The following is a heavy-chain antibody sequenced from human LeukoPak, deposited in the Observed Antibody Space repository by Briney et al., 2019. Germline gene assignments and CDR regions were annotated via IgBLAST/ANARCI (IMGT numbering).Heavy chain of an antibody. CDR1: GYNFNTYW. CDR3: ARLSAHYYDSSGYYLDY. CDR2: IYPADSDT. J-gene: IGHJ4*02. V-gene: IGHV5-51*01. Sequence: HGESLKISCAGSGYNFNTYWIGWVRQMPGKGLELMGIIYPADSDTRYSPSFQGQVTISADKSISTAYLQWSSLKASDTAMYYCARLSAHYYDSSGYYLDYWGQGTLVTVSS. D-gene: IGHD3-22*01.